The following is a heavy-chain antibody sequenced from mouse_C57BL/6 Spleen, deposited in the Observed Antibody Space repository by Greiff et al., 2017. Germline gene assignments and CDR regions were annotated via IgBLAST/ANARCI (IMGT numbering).Heavy chain of an antibody. CDR1: GYSFTGYY. Sequence: EVKLQESGPELVKPGASVKISCKASGYSFTGYYMNWVKQSPEKSLEWIGEINPSTGGTTYNQKFKAKATLTVDKSSSTAYMQLKSLTSEDSAVYYCARRTFTTVVATWDYYAMDYWGQGTSVTVSS. CDR3: ARRTFTTVVATWDYYAMDY. D-gene: IGHD1-1*01. V-gene: IGHV1-42*01. J-gene: IGHJ4*01. CDR2: INPSTGGT.